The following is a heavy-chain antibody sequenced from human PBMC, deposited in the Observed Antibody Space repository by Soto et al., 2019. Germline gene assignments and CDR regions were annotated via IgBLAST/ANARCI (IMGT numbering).Heavy chain of an antibody. D-gene: IGHD3-10*01. CDR3: ATGRGVRGVIITTYYYYGLDV. CDR2: INHSGST. V-gene: IGHV4-34*01. J-gene: IGHJ6*02. Sequence: PSETLSLTCAVYGGSFSGYYWSWIRQPPGKGLEWIGEINHSGSTNYNPSLKSRVTISVDTSKNQFSLKLSSVSAADTAVYYCATGRGVRGVIITTYYYYGLDVWG. CDR1: GGSFSGYY.